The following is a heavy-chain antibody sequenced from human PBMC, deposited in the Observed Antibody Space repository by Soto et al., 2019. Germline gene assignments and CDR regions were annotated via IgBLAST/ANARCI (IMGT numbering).Heavy chain of an antibody. J-gene: IGHJ6*03. D-gene: IGHD3-3*01. V-gene: IGHV3-21*01. CDR2: ISSSSSYI. CDR1: GFTFSSYS. CDR3: ARGGNDVWSGYYNDYYYYYYMDV. Sequence: EVQLVESGGGLVKPGGSLRLSCAASGFTFSSYSMNWVRQAPGKGLEWVPSISSSSSYIYYADSVKGRFTISRDHAKNSLYLQMNSLRAEDTAVYYCARGGNDVWSGYYNDYYYYYYMDVWGKGTTVTVSS.